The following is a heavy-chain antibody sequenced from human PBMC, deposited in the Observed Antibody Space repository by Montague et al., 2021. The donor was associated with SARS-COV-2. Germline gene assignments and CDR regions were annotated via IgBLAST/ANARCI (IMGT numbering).Heavy chain of an antibody. J-gene: IGHJ4*02. V-gene: IGHV3-30-3*01. CDR2: ISYDGSNK. D-gene: IGHD2-15*01. CDR1: GFTFSNYA. CDR3: ARDGWSTVVVVAATPGFDY. Sequence: SLRLSCAASGFTFSNYAMHWVRQAPGKGLEWVAVISYDGSNKYYAGSVKGRFTISRDNSKNTLYLQMNSLRAEDTAVYYCARDGWSTVVVVAATPGFDYWGQGTLVTVSS.